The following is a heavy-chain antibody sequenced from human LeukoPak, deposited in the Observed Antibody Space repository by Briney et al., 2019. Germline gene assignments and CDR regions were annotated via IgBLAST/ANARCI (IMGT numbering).Heavy chain of an antibody. CDR2: ISAYNGNT. D-gene: IGHD2-2*01. CDR3: ARSAGGVIVVVTPALSRTRPPYYYYYMDV. J-gene: IGHJ6*03. CDR1: GYTFTSYG. V-gene: IGHV1-18*01. Sequence: ASVKVSCKASGYTFTSYGISWVRQAPGQGLEWMGWISAYNGNTNYAQKFQGRVTITADESTRSAYMELSSLRSEDTAVYYCARSAGGVIVVVTPALSRTRPPYYYYYMDVWGRGTTVTVSS.